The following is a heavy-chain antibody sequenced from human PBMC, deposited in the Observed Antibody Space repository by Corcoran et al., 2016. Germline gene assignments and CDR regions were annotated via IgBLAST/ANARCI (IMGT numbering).Heavy chain of an antibody. CDR1: GGSFSGYY. CDR2: INHSGST. Sequence: QVQLQQWGAGLLKPSETLSLTCAVYGGSFSGYYWSWIRQPPGKGLEWIGEINHSGSTNYNPSLKSRVTISVDTAKNQFSLKLSSVTAADTAVYYCARGYYSSSRNWFDPWGQGTLVTVSS. J-gene: IGHJ5*02. V-gene: IGHV4-34*01. D-gene: IGHD6-13*01. CDR3: ARGYYSSSRNWFDP.